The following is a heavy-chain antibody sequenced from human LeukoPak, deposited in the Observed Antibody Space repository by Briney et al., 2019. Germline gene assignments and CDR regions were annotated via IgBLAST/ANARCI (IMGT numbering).Heavy chain of an antibody. V-gene: IGHV1-8*01. CDR3: ARGSWGYGDYYFDY. Sequence: ASVKVSCKASGYTFTSYDINWVRQATGQGLEWMGWMNPNSGNTGYAQKFQGRVTMTRNTSISTAYMKLSSLRSEDTAVYYCARGSWGYGDYYFDYWGQGTLVTVSS. CDR2: MNPNSGNT. D-gene: IGHD4-17*01. CDR1: GYTFTSYD. J-gene: IGHJ4*02.